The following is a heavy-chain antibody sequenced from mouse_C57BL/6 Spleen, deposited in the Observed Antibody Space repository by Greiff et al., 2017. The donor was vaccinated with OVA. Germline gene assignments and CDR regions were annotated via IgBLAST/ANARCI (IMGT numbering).Heavy chain of an antibody. CDR3: AKGGDYYAMDY. Sequence: VQLQQPGAELVKPGASVKMSCKASGYTFTSYWITWVKQRPGQGLEWIGDIYPGSGSTNYHEKFKSKATLTVDTSSSTAYMQLSSRTSEDSAVYYCAKGGDYYAMDYWGQGTSVTVSS. J-gene: IGHJ4*01. CDR2: IYPGSGST. V-gene: IGHV1-55*01. CDR1: GYTFTSYW.